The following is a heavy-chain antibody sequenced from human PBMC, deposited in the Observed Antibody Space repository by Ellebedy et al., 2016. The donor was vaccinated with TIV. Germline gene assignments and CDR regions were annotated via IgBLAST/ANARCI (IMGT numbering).Heavy chain of an antibody. J-gene: IGHJ4*02. CDR3: ASRGSCGGDCYAED. V-gene: IGHV3-73*01. Sequence: GGSLRLSCAASGFTFSGSDVHWVRQASGKGLEWVGRIRSKANSYATAYAASVKGRLTISRDDSKNTADLQMNSLKTEDTAVYYCASRGSCGGDCYAEDWGQGTLVTVSS. CDR2: IRSKANSYAT. CDR1: GFTFSGSD. D-gene: IGHD2-21*02.